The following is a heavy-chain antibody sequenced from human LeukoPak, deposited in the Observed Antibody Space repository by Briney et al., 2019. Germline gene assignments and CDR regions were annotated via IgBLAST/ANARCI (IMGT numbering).Heavy chain of an antibody. J-gene: IGHJ6*02. V-gene: IGHV1-46*01. Sequence: ASVKLSCTASGYTFTSYYMHWVRHARGQGLESLEIINPSGGSTTYAQKFQSRVTMTRDTSTSTVYMELSSLRSEDTAGYYCARGLGIGPSGMDVWGQGTTVTVSS. CDR3: ARGLGIGPSGMDV. CDR2: INPSGGST. CDR1: GYTFTSYY. D-gene: IGHD1-14*01.